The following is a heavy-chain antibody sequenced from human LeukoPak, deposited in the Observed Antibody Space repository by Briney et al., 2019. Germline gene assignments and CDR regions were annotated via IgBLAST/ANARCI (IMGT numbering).Heavy chain of an antibody. V-gene: IGHV1-18*01. J-gene: IGHJ6*03. CDR2: ISTYTGST. D-gene: IGHD6-13*01. CDR3: ARVVGLTGYSSSWYSGYYYYMDV. CDR1: GYIFTDHG. Sequence: ASVKVSCKASGYIFTDHGISWVRQAPGQGLEWMGWISTYTGSTNYAQKFHGRVTMTRDTSTSTAYMELRSLRSEDTAVYYCARVVGLTGYSSSWYSGYYYYMDVWGKGTTVTVSS.